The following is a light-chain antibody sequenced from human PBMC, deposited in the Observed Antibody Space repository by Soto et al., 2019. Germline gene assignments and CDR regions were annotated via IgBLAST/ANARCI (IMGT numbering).Light chain of an antibody. Sequence: QSVLTQPASVSGSPGQSITISCTGTSSDVGGYNYVSWYQQHPGKAPQLIIYEVINRPSGISNRFSGSKSGNTASLTISGLQADDEADYYCLSYTTSNTLDVLFGGGTKLTVL. V-gene: IGLV2-14*01. CDR1: SSDVGGYNY. J-gene: IGLJ2*01. CDR2: EVI. CDR3: LSYTTSNTLDVL.